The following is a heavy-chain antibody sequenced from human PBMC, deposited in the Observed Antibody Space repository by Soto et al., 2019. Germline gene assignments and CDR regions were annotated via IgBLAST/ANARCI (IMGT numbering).Heavy chain of an antibody. Sequence: HPGGSLRLSCAASGFTFSSYAMSWVRQVPGKGLDWVSSISDSGGSAYYADSGKGRFTISRDNSKNTLYLQMNSLRAEDTAVYFCAKDMDILMMYYFDYWGQGALVTVSS. J-gene: IGHJ4*02. D-gene: IGHD5-12*01. CDR1: GFTFSSYA. V-gene: IGHV3-23*01. CDR2: ISDSGGSA. CDR3: AKDMDILMMYYFDY.